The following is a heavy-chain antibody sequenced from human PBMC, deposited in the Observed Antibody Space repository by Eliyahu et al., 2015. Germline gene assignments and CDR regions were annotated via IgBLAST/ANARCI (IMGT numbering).Heavy chain of an antibody. D-gene: IGHD2-15*01. CDR1: GXSIRXGAYH. CDR2: INYNGIR. CDR3: AILIAGAGGSGF. V-gene: IGHV4-31*03. J-gene: IGHJ4*02. Sequence: QVQLQESGPGLVKPSETLSLTCTVXGXSIRXGAYHXNWIRQXPGKGLXWIGDINYNGIRYYNPSLTSRVSMALDTSKMQFSLRLSSVTAADTALYYCAILIAGAGGSGFWGQGTLVTVSS.